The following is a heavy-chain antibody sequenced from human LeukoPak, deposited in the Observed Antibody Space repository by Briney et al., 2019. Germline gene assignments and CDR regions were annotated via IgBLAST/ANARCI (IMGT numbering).Heavy chain of an antibody. Sequence: GGSLRLSCAASGFTFSSYAMHWVRQAPGKGLEWVAVISYDGSNKYYADSVKGRFTISRDNSKNTLYLQMNSLRAEDTAVYYCAGEETYCGGDCYSENWGQGTLVTVSP. CDR3: AGEETYCGGDCYSEN. D-gene: IGHD2-21*02. CDR1: GFTFSSYA. CDR2: ISYDGSNK. J-gene: IGHJ4*02. V-gene: IGHV3-30*04.